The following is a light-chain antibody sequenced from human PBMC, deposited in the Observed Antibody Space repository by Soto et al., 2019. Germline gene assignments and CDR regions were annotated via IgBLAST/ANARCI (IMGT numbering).Light chain of an antibody. J-gene: IGKJ2*01. CDR2: DAS. CDR1: QSISTF. CDR3: QQRTPWPPYT. Sequence: EIILTQSPATLSLSPGERATLSCRASQSISTFLAWYQQKPGQTPRLLIYDASTRATGIPARFSGSGSGTDFTLTISSLEPEDIAVYYCQQRTPWPPYTFGQGTKLEI. V-gene: IGKV3-11*01.